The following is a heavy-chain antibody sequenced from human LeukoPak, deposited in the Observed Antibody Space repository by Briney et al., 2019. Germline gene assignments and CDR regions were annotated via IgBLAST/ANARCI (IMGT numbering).Heavy chain of an antibody. D-gene: IGHD3-16*02. CDR1: GVSITSVGHY. V-gene: IGHV4-31*11. Sequence: PPETLSLSCAVSGVSITSVGHYWSWIRHHPGKGLEWIGDIYYTGTNYYNPSLKSRVTISLGTSKNQFSLQLSSVAAADAAVYYCARESRLGDLSLGYRGQGTLVTVSS. CDR3: ARESRLGDLSLGY. J-gene: IGHJ4*02. CDR2: IYYTGTN.